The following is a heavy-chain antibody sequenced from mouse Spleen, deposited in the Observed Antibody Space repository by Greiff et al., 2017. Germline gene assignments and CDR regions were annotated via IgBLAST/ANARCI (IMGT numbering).Heavy chain of an antibody. D-gene: IGHD1-1*01. Sequence: QVQLQQPGAELVRPGSSVKLSCKASGYTFTSYWMHWVKQRPIQGLEWIGNIDPSDSETHYNQKFKDKATLTVDKSSSTAYMQLSSLTSEDSAVYYCAREWIITTVVGAMDYWGQGTSVTVSS. CDR1: GYTFTSYW. J-gene: IGHJ4*01. V-gene: IGHV1-52*01. CDR2: IDPSDSET. CDR3: AREWIITTVVGAMDY.